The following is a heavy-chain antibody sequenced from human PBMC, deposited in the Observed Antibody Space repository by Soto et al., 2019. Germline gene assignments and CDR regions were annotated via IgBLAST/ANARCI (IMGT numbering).Heavy chain of an antibody. D-gene: IGHD3-3*01. CDR3: ATAQVKKVGYYDFWSGYETYWYFDL. Sequence: QVQLVQSGAEVKKPGASVKVSCKVSGYTLTELSMHWVRQAPGKGLEWMGGFDPEDGETIYAQKYQGRVTMTEDTSTDTAYMELSSLRSEDTAVYYCATAQVKKVGYYDFWSGYETYWYFDLWGRGTLVTVSS. CDR2: FDPEDGET. J-gene: IGHJ2*01. V-gene: IGHV1-24*01. CDR1: GYTLTELS.